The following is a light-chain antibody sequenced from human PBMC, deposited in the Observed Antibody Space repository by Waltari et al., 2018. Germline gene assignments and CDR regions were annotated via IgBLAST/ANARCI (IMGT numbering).Light chain of an antibody. V-gene: IGKV2-29*02. J-gene: IGKJ2*01. CDR3: QQYGSSLPYT. CDR1: QSLLHSDGKTF. CDR2: EVS. Sequence: DIVMTQTPLSLSVTPGQPASISCKSSQSLLHSDGKTFLYWYLQKPGQSPQLLIYEVSSRATGIPDRFSGSGSGTDFTLTISRLDPEDFAVYYCQQYGSSLPYTFGQGTKLEIK.